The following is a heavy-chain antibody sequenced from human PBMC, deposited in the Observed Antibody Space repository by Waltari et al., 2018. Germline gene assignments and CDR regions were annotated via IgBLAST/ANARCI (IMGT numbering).Heavy chain of an antibody. Sequence: QLQLQESGPGLVKPSETLSLTCTVSGGSISSSSYYWGWIRQPPGKGLEWIGSIYYSGSTYYNPSLKSRVTISVDTSKNQFSLKLSAVTAADTAVYYCARGSSGWFDPWGQGTLVTVSS. CDR2: IYYSGST. V-gene: IGHV4-39*07. J-gene: IGHJ5*02. CDR3: ARGSSGWFDP. CDR1: GGSISSSSYY. D-gene: IGHD6-19*01.